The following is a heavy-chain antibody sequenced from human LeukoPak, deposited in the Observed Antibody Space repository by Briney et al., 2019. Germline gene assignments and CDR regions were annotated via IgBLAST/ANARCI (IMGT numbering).Heavy chain of an antibody. Sequence: GGSLRLSCAASGFSFDDYAMHWVRQPPGEGLEWVSLISWDGARTYYADSVKGRFTISRDNNKNSLYLQMNSLRSEDTAFYYCAKSHYYHSSTKTAYFDSWGQGTLVTVSS. CDR2: ISWDGART. CDR1: GFSFDDYA. D-gene: IGHD3-22*01. CDR3: AKSHYYHSSTKTAYFDS. J-gene: IGHJ4*02. V-gene: IGHV3-43D*03.